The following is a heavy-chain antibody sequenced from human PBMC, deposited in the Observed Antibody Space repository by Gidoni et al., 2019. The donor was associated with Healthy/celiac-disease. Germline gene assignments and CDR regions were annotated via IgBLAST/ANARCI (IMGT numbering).Heavy chain of an antibody. D-gene: IGHD4-17*01. J-gene: IGHJ5*02. V-gene: IGHV3-53*02. Sequence: EVQLVETGGGLIQPGGSLRLSCAASGFTVSSNYMSWVRQAPGKGLEWVSVIYSGGSTYYADSVKGRFTISRDNSKNTLYLQMNSLRAEDTAVYYCARVGADDYGDYIGWFDPWGQGTLVTVSS. CDR2: IYSGGST. CDR1: GFTVSSNY. CDR3: ARVGADDYGDYIGWFDP.